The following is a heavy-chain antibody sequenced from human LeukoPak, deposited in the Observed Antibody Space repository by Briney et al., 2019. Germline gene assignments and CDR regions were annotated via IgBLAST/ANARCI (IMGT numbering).Heavy chain of an antibody. D-gene: IGHD3-9*01. CDR1: GYTFNSYG. J-gene: IGHJ4*02. Sequence: ASVKVSCKTSGYTFNSYGINWVRQAPGEGLEWVGWVSGYRGNTHYAQKFQGRVSMATDASTSTAYMEMKNLTFDDTAVYYCARAIYGLTGFDYWGQGTLITVSS. CDR3: ARAIYGLTGFDY. CDR2: VSGYRGNT. V-gene: IGHV1-18*04.